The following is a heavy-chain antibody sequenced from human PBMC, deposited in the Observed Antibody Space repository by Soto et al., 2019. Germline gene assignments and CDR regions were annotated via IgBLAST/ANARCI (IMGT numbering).Heavy chain of an antibody. J-gene: IGHJ4*02. Sequence: SVKVSCKASGGTFSSYAISWVRQAPGQGLEWMGGIIPIFGTANYAQKFQGRVTITADESTSTAYMELSSLRSEDTAVYYCASLRGAAVAGYSSGWFYFDYWGQGALVTVSS. D-gene: IGHD6-19*01. CDR1: GGTFSSYA. CDR2: IIPIFGTA. CDR3: ASLRGAAVAGYSSGWFYFDY. V-gene: IGHV1-69*13.